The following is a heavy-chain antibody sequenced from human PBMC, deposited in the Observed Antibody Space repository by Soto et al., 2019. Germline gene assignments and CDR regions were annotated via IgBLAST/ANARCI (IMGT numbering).Heavy chain of an antibody. CDR1: GGSISSYY. J-gene: IGHJ6*02. V-gene: IGHV4-59*04. Sequence: PSETLSLTCTVSGGSISSYYWSWIRQPPGKGLELIGYIYHSGSTYYNPSLKSRVTISVDRSKNQFSLKLSSVTAADTAVYYCPARGPLPTAGSGEYYYYGMDVWGQGTTVTAP. CDR3: PARGPLPTAGSGEYYYYGMDV. D-gene: IGHD6-25*01. CDR2: IYHSGST.